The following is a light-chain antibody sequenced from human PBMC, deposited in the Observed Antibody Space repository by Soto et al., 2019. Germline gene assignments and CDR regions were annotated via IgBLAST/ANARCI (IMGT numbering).Light chain of an antibody. Sequence: QSVLTQPPSESGAPGQRVTISCTGSSSNIGAGYDVHWYQQLPGTAPKLLIYGNSNRPSGVPDRFSGSKSGTSASLAITGLQAEDEADDYCQSYDSSLSGSVVFGGGTKVTFL. CDR1: SSNIGAGYD. CDR2: GNS. V-gene: IGLV1-40*01. CDR3: QSYDSSLSGSVV. J-gene: IGLJ2*01.